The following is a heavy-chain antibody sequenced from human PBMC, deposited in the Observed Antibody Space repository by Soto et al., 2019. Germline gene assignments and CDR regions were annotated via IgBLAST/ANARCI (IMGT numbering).Heavy chain of an antibody. D-gene: IGHD3-16*01. CDR3: ARKVVTYNYADY. J-gene: IGHJ4*02. CDR1: GCIFSGYW. Sequence: GGSLRLSCEASGCIFSGYWMRWARQAPGKGLEWVASIKEDGSQTYYVNSVKGRFTISRDNAKNSLYLQRNSLRAEDTAVYYCARKVVTYNYADYWGQGALVTVS. V-gene: IGHV3-7*05. CDR2: IKEDGSQT.